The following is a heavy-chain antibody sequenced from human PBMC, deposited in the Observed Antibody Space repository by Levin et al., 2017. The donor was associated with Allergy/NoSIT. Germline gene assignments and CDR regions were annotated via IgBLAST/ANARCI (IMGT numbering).Heavy chain of an antibody. CDR3: AKDFTSVPVRSYWGYLDT. CDR1: GFTFSSHA. CDR2: INVDGQNT. D-gene: IGHD2-8*02. Sequence: GESLKISCAASGFTFSSHAMNWVRQAPGKGLEWVSGINVDGQNTYYADPVKGRFSISRDNFENTTYLQMNRLTAQDPAAYYCAKDFTSVPVRSYWGYLDTRGQGTLVTVSS. J-gene: IGHJ4*03. V-gene: IGHV3-23*01.